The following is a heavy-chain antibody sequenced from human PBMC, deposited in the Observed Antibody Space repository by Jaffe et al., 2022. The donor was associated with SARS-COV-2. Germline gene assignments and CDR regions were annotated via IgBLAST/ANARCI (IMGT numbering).Heavy chain of an antibody. CDR3: TTERNYYDSSGYSNWFDP. J-gene: IGHJ5*02. Sequence: EVQLVESGGGLVKPGGSLRLSCAASGFTFSNAWMSWVRQAPGKGLEWVGRIKSKTDGGTTDYAAPVKGRFTISRDDSKNTLYLQMNSLKTEDTAVYYCTTERNYYDSSGYSNWFDPWGQGTLVTVSS. CDR1: GFTFSNAW. V-gene: IGHV3-15*01. D-gene: IGHD3-22*01. CDR2: IKSKTDGGTT.